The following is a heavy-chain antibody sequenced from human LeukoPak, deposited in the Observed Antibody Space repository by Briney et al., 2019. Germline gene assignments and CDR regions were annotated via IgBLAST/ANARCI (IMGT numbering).Heavy chain of an antibody. CDR3: ARDLMDYYDSSGYLIWGY. V-gene: IGHV3-7*01. CDR2: IKQDGSEK. Sequence: GGSLRLSCAASGFTFSSYWMSWVRQAPGKGLEWVANIKQDGSEKYYVDSVKGRFTISRDNAKNSLYLQMNSLRAEDTAVYYCARDLMDYYDSSGYLIWGYWGQGTLVTVSS. CDR1: GFTFSSYW. D-gene: IGHD3-22*01. J-gene: IGHJ4*02.